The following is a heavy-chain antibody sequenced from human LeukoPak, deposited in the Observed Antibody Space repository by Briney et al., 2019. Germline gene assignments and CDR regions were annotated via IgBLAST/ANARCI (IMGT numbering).Heavy chain of an antibody. J-gene: IGHJ6*03. V-gene: IGHV5-51*01. CDR1: GYSFTIYA. Sequence: GESLKISCKGSGYSFTIYAIGGVRQMPGKCLEWMEIIYPGDSDTRYSPSFQGQVTISDGQYNRTAYLQWSSLEASHPAMYYCARGNSGYDFYYYYYMDVWRKGTRVSVSS. CDR3: ARGNSGYDFYYYYYMDV. CDR2: IYPGDSDT. D-gene: IGHD5-12*01.